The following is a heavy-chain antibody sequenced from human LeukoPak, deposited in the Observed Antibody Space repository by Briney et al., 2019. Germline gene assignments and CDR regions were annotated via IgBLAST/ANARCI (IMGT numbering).Heavy chain of an antibody. CDR1: GGSISSSNW. J-gene: IGHJ2*01. CDR2: IYYSGST. CDR3: ARHSITMIVVVITNWYFDL. V-gene: IGHV4-4*02. D-gene: IGHD3-22*01. Sequence: SGTLSLTCAVSGGSISSSNWWSWVRQPPGKGLEWIGSIYYSGSTYYNPSLKSRVTISVDTSKNQFSLKLSSVTAADTAVYYCARHSITMIVVVITNWYFDLWGRGTLVTVSS.